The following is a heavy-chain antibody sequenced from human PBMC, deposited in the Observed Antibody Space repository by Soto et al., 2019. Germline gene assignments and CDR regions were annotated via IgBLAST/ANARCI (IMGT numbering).Heavy chain of an antibody. Sequence: GGSLSLSCAASGFTFSSYWMSWVRQAPGKGLEWVANIKQDGSEKYYVDSVKGRFTISRDNAKNSLYLQMNSLRAEDTAVYYCARSYSSGPQGFYYFDYWGQGTLVTVSS. D-gene: IGHD6-19*01. V-gene: IGHV3-7*01. CDR3: ARSYSSGPQGFYYFDY. CDR2: IKQDGSEK. J-gene: IGHJ4*02. CDR1: GFTFSSYW.